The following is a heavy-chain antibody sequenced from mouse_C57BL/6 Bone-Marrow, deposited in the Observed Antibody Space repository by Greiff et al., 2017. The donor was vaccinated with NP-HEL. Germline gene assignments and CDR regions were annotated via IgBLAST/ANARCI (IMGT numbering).Heavy chain of an antibody. Sequence: VQLQQSGSELARPGASVKLSCKASGYTFTSYGISWVKQRTGQGLEWIGEIYPRSGNTYYNEKFKGKATLTADKSSSTAYMELRSLTSEDSAVYFCARAASYYGSKGYWGQGTTLTVSS. CDR1: GYTFTSYG. D-gene: IGHD1-1*01. V-gene: IGHV1-81*01. J-gene: IGHJ2*01. CDR2: IYPRSGNT. CDR3: ARAASYYGSKGY.